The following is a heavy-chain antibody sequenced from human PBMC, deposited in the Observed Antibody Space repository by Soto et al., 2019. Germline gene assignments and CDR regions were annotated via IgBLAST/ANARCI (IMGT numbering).Heavy chain of an antibody. Sequence: QVQLQESGPGLVKPSQTLSLTCTVSGGSINSGGYCWSWIRQHPGKGLEWIGCISYGGSTSYNASLTSRVHVSVDTSTNQCSRKLSSVTGPAAAQYSCSRGILAWAQGPLITVSS. V-gene: IGHV4-31*03. D-gene: IGHD5-18*01. J-gene: IGHJ5*02. CDR3: SRGILA. CDR2: ISYGGST. CDR1: GGSINSGGYC.